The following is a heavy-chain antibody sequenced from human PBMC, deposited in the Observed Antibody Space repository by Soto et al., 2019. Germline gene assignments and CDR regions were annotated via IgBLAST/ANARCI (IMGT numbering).Heavy chain of an antibody. CDR2: IYYRGST. D-gene: IGHD5-12*01. J-gene: IGHJ4*02. V-gene: IGHV4-30-4*01. CDR1: GGSISSGDYH. Sequence: QVQLQESGPGLVKPSHTLSLTCTVSGGSISSGDYHWSWIRQPPGKGLEWIGYIYYRGSTYYNSSLKSRVTISVDTSKNQFSLRLTSVTAADTAVYYCARDAQATVDYWGQGTLVIVSS. CDR3: ARDAQATVDY.